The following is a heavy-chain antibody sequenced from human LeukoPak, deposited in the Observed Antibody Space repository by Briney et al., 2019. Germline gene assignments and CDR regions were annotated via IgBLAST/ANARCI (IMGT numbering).Heavy chain of an antibody. CDR1: GFAFDDYV. D-gene: IGHD2-15*01. CDR2: ISGDGGST. Sequence: GGSLRLSCAASGFAFDDYVMHWVRQAPGKGLEWVSLISGDGGSTYYADSVKGRFTISRDNSKDSLYLQMNSLRTEDSALYYCAKDRYCSGGRCYSPLDYWGQGTLVTVSS. CDR3: AKDRYCSGGRCYSPLDY. J-gene: IGHJ4*02. V-gene: IGHV3-43*02.